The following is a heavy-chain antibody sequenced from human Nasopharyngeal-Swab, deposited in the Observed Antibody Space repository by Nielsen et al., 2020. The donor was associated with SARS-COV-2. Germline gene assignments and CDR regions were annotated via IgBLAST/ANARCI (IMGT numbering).Heavy chain of an antibody. CDR1: GFTFSSYG. CDR2: ISYDGSNK. Sequence: GESLKISCAASGFTFSSYGMHWVRQAPGKGLEWVAVISYDGSNKYYADSVKGRFTISRDNSKNTLYLQTNSLRAEDTAVYYCARDLVPLGLGYSYGFNWFDPWGQGTLVTVSS. J-gene: IGHJ5*02. V-gene: IGHV3-30*03. D-gene: IGHD5-18*01. CDR3: ARDLVPLGLGYSYGFNWFDP.